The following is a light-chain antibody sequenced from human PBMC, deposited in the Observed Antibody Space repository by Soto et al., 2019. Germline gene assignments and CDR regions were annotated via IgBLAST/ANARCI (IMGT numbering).Light chain of an antibody. CDR1: QSVSSY. J-gene: IGKJ2*01. CDR3: QQRSNWPPYT. CDR2: DAS. Sequence: EIALTQSPATLSLSPGERATLSCRASQSVSSYLAWYQQKPGQAPRLLIYDASTRSTGIPARFSGSGSGTDVTLTISSLEPEDVAVYYCQQRSNWPPYTFGQGTKLEIK. V-gene: IGKV3-11*01.